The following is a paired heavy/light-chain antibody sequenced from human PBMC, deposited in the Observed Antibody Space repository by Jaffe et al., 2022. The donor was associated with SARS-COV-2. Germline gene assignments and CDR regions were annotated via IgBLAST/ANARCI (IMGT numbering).Heavy chain of an antibody. CDR1: GYTFTSFA. Sequence: QVQLVQSGSELKKPGASVKVSCKTSGYTFTSFAMTWVRQAPGQGLEWMGWINTNTGNPTHAPGFSGRFVFSLDTSVSTAYLEISSLKPEDSAVYYCARLMTYYYYYIDVWGKGTTVTVSS. CDR2: INTNTGNP. V-gene: IGHV7-4-1*01. CDR3: ARLMTYYYYYIDV. J-gene: IGHJ6*03.
Light chain of an antibody. CDR1: QTVSGTF. V-gene: IGKV3-20*01. J-gene: IGKJ1*01. CDR2: GAS. Sequence: EIVLTQSPATLSLSPGERATLSCRASQTVSGTFLAWYQRRPGQAPRLLIFGASRRATGITDRFSGSGSGTDFTLTISRLEPEDSAVYFCQQCETLPWTFGQGTTVEIK. CDR3: QQCETLPWT.